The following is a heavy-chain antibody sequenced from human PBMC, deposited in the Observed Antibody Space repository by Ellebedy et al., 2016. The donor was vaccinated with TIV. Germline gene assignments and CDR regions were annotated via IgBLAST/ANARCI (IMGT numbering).Heavy chain of an antibody. J-gene: IGHJ3*02. CDR1: GFTFRSYG. Sequence: PGGSLRPSCAASGFTFRSYGMYWVRQAPGQGPEWAAFIQYDESDTHSADSVTGRVTITRDNSKNTLYLQMNRLRAEDTTVYYCAKLIQHTDKGAVDIWGQGAMVTVSS. D-gene: IGHD2-21*01. V-gene: IGHV3-30*02. CDR2: IQYDESDT. CDR3: AKLIQHTDKGAVDI.